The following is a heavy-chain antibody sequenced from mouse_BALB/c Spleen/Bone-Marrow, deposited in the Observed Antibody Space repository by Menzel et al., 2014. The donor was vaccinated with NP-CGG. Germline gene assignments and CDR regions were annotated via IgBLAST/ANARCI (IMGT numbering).Heavy chain of an antibody. CDR3: ARGGWLRDAMDY. D-gene: IGHD2-2*01. CDR1: GYTFTSYY. Sequence: VKLQESGPELVKPGASVRTSCKASGYTFTSYYIHWVKQRPGQGLEWIGWIYPGNVNTKYNEKFKGKATLTADKSSSTAYMQLSSLTSEDSAVYFCARGGWLRDAMDYWGQGTSVTVSS. J-gene: IGHJ4*01. V-gene: IGHV1S56*01. CDR2: IYPGNVNT.